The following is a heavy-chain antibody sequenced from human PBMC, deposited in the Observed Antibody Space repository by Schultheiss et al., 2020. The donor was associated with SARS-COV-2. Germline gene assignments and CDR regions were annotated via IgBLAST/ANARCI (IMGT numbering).Heavy chain of an antibody. D-gene: IGHD2-8*02. CDR2: ISWNSGSI. V-gene: IGHV3-9*01. CDR1: GFTFDDYA. Sequence: GGSLRLSCAASGFTFDDYAMHWVRQAPGKGLEWVSGISWNSGSIGYADSVKGRFTISRDNAKNSLYLQMNSLRAEDTAVYYCAKAQGRIRSLYWDRSGGWFDPWGQGILVTVSS. J-gene: IGHJ5*02. CDR3: AKAQGRIRSLYWDRSGGWFDP.